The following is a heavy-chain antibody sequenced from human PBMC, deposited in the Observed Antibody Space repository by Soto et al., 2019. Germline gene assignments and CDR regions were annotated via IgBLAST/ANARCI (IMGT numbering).Heavy chain of an antibody. V-gene: IGHV1-69*01. CDR2: IIPITGTA. Sequence: QVQLVQSGAEVKKPGSSVKVSCKASGGTFGSYAISWVRQAPGQGLEWMGGIIPITGTANYAQKFQGRVTIAADESTSTAYMELSSLRSEDTAVYYCARSQGSSTSLDSYYYYYYGMDVWGQGTTVTVSS. CDR3: ARSQGSSTSLDSYYYYYYGMDV. CDR1: GGTFGSYA. J-gene: IGHJ6*02. D-gene: IGHD2-2*01.